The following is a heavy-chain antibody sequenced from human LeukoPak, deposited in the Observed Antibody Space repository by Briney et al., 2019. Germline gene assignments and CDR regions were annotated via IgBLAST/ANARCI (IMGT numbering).Heavy chain of an antibody. D-gene: IGHD2-15*01. CDR2: TYSGGST. Sequence: GGSLRLSCAASGFTVSSNYMSWVRQAPGKGLVWVSVTYSGGSTYYADSVKGRFTVSRDNGKNSLLLQMNSLRAEDTALYYCARGYSRAAFDIWGQGTVVAVSS. J-gene: IGHJ3*02. V-gene: IGHV3-53*01. CDR3: ARGYSRAAFDI. CDR1: GFTVSSNY.